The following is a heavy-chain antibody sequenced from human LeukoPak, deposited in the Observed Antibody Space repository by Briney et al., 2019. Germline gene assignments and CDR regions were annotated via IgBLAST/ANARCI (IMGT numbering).Heavy chain of an antibody. J-gene: IGHJ4*02. CDR2: IIPILGIA. CDR1: GGTFSSYA. CDR3: ARVSGSSGYRY. Sequence: ASVKVSCKASGGTFSSYAISWVRQAPGQGLEWMGRIIPILGIANYAQKFQGRVTITADKSTSTAYMELSSLRSEDTAVYCCARVSGSSGYRYWGQGTLVTVSS. V-gene: IGHV1-69*04. D-gene: IGHD3-22*01.